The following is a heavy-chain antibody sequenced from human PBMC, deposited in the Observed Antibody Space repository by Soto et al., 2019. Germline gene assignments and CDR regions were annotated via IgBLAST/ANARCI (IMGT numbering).Heavy chain of an antibody. CDR2: IYYSGST. CDR1: GGSISSGGYY. V-gene: IGHV4-31*03. CDR3: ARHGMTRVVVAATPSWFAP. D-gene: IGHD2-15*01. J-gene: IGHJ5*02. Sequence: PLSLTCTVSGGSISSGGYYWSWIHQHPGKGLEWIGYIYYSGSTYYNPSLKSRVTISVDTSKNQFSLKLSSVAAADTAVYYCARHGMTRVVVAATPSWFAPWGQGTLDTVSS.